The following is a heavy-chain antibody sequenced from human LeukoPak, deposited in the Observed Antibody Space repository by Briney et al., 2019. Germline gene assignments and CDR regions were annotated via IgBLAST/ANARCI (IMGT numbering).Heavy chain of an antibody. CDR3: AKDSYSSNRPYYFDY. Sequence: GGPLRLSCAASEFTFSSYAMSWVRQAPGKGLEWVSGISDSGSSTNYAASVKGRFTIARDNSKNTLYLQMNSLRAEDTAEYYCAKDSYSSNRPYYFDYWGQGTLVTVSS. J-gene: IGHJ4*02. D-gene: IGHD2/OR15-2a*01. CDR1: EFTFSSYA. CDR2: ISDSGSST. V-gene: IGHV3-23*01.